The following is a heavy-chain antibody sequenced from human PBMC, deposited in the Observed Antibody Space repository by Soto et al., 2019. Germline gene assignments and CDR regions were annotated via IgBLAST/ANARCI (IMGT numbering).Heavy chain of an antibody. Sequence: QVQLVQSGAEVKKPGASVKVSCKASGYSFTIYGFTWVRQAPGQRLEWMGWISAYNGNTNYAQNLHYRVTMTTDTSTRTAYMELMSLSSDDTAVYFGARTGIAVTGDFDYWGQGTLVTVSS. V-gene: IGHV1-18*01. CDR3: ARTGIAVTGDFDY. CDR1: GYSFTIYG. D-gene: IGHD6-19*01. J-gene: IGHJ4*02. CDR2: ISAYNGNT.